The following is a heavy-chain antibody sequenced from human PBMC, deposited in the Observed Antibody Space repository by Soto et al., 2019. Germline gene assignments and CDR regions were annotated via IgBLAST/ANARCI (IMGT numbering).Heavy chain of an antibody. CDR3: ARWNRDLVAFDY. Sequence: GESLKISCKGSGYSFTIYWISWVRQMPGKGLEWMGRIDPSDSYTNYSPSFQGHVTISADKSISTAYLRWSSLKASDTAMYYCARWNRDLVAFDYWGQGTLVTVSS. D-gene: IGHD1-1*01. CDR1: GYSFTIYW. CDR2: IDPSDSYT. V-gene: IGHV5-10-1*01. J-gene: IGHJ4*02.